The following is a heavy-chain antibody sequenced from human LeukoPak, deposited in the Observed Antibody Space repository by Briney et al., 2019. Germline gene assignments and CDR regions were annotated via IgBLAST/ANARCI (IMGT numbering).Heavy chain of an antibody. CDR2: ISGSGGGT. CDR3: AKAFSAYENWPPNWFDP. V-gene: IGHV3-23*01. D-gene: IGHD5-12*01. J-gene: IGHJ5*02. Sequence: PGGSLRLSCAASGFTFSTFAMSWVRQAPAKGLEWVSAISGSGGGTYYADSVKGRLTISRDNSKNTLYLQMSSLRAEDTAVYYCAKAFSAYENWPPNWFDPWGQGTLVTVSS. CDR1: GFTFSTFA.